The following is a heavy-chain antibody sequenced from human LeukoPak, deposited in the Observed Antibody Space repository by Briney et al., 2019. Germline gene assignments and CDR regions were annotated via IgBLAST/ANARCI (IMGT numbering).Heavy chain of an antibody. V-gene: IGHV3-23*01. CDR3: AKAPVTTCRGAFCYPFDY. Sequence: GGSLRLSCAASGFTLSSYAMSWVRQAPGKGLEWVSSISDTGNTYHADSVKGRFTISRDSSKNTLFLQMNRLRPEDAAVYYCAKAPVTTCRGAFCYPFDYWGLGTLVTVSS. J-gene: IGHJ4*02. CDR2: ISDTGNT. CDR1: GFTLSSYA. D-gene: IGHD2-15*01.